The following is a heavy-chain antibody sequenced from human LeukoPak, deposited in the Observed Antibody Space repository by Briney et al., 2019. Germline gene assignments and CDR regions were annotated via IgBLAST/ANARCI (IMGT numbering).Heavy chain of an antibody. Sequence: SETLSLTCTVCGGSISSYYWSWLRHPAGKGVEWLGRIYSTGSTNYNPSLKSRVTMSVDTSKNQFSLRLRSVTAADTAVYYCARQIASAGTAGFDFWGQGALVTVSS. CDR1: GGSISSYY. J-gene: IGHJ4*02. CDR3: ARQIASAGTAGFDF. V-gene: IGHV4-4*07. CDR2: IYSTGST. D-gene: IGHD6-13*01.